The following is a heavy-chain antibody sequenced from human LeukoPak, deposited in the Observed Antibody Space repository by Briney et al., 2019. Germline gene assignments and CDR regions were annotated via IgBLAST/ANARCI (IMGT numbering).Heavy chain of an antibody. CDR2: INPDRGST. J-gene: IGHJ4*02. CDR3: ARAPRNSSTMLDY. CDR1: GYTSTSYW. D-gene: IGHD6-13*01. V-gene: IGHV1-46*01. Sequence: GASVKVSCKASGYTSTSYWIQWVRQAPGQGLEWMGLINPDRGSTAYAHRFQVRVTMTRDTSTSTVYMDFSSLTSEDTALYYCARAPRNSSTMLDYWGQGTLVTVSS.